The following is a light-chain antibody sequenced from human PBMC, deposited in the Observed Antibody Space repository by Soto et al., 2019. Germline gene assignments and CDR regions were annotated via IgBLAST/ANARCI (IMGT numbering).Light chain of an antibody. V-gene: IGKV4-1*01. CDR1: QSVLSSSNNKNY. Sequence: DIVMTQSPDSLAVSLGERATINCKSSQSVLSSSNNKNYLAWYQQKPGQPPKLLIYWAFTRESGVPDRFSGSGSGTDFTLTISSLQAEDVAVYYCQQHYTTPQTFGQGTKVEI. J-gene: IGKJ1*01. CDR2: WAF. CDR3: QQHYTTPQT.